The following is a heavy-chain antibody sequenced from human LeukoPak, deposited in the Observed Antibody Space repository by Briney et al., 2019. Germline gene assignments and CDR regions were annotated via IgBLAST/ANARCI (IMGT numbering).Heavy chain of an antibody. J-gene: IGHJ4*02. CDR2: ISSSSSYI. CDR3: ARSSIAVAAY. V-gene: IGHV3-21*01. D-gene: IGHD6-19*01. Sequence: GGSLRLSCATSGFXFSSSTFGSYTMNWVRQAPGKGLEWVSSISSSSSYIYYADSVKGRFTISRDNAKNSLYLQMNSLRAEDTAVYYCARSSIAVAAYWGQGTLVTVSS. CDR1: GFXFSSSTFGSYT.